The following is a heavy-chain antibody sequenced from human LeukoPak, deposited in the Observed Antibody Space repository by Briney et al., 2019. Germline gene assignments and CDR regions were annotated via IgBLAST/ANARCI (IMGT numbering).Heavy chain of an antibody. J-gene: IGHJ4*02. V-gene: IGHV3-9*01. CDR3: AKDDCSSTSCYVFDY. CDR1: GFTFDDYA. CDR2: ISWNSGII. Sequence: GGSLRLSCAASGFTFDDYAMHWVRQAPGKGLEWVSAISWNSGIIGYADSVKGRFTISRDNAKNSLYLQMNSLRAEDTALYYCAKDDCSSTSCYVFDYWGQGTLVTVSS. D-gene: IGHD2-2*01.